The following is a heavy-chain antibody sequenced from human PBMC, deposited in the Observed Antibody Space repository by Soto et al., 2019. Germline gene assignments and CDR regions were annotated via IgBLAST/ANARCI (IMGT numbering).Heavy chain of an antibody. CDR3: ASERSAQYFDS. V-gene: IGHV1-69*06. CDR1: GGTFSRHA. CDR2: ISPTFGTA. J-gene: IGHJ4*02. D-gene: IGHD1-26*01. Sequence: GASVKVSCKASGGTFSRHAIAWVRQAPGQGLEWMGGISPTFGTATYAPKFQGRVAISADRSSNTAYMELSSLRSQDTAVYYCASERSAQYFDSWGRGTVVTVSS.